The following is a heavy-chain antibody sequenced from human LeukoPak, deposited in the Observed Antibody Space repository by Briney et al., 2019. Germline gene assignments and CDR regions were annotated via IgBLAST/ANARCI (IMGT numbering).Heavy chain of an antibody. V-gene: IGHV3-23*01. D-gene: IGHD3-22*01. Sequence: PGGSLRLSCAASGFTFSRYSMTWVRQGPGKGLEWVSIISNRGDIAYYADSVKGRFTISRDNSKNTLYLQMNSLRAEDTAVYYCAKPRLEYYDSSGFDYWGQGTLVTVSS. J-gene: IGHJ4*02. CDR3: AKPRLEYYDSSGFDY. CDR1: GFTFSRYS. CDR2: ISNRGDIA.